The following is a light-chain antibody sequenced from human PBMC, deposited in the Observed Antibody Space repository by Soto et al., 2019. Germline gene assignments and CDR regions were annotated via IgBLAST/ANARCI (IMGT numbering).Light chain of an antibody. V-gene: IGKV3-15*01. Sequence: EIVMTQSPATLSVSPGERATLSCRASQSVTSNLSWYQQKPGQAPRLLMYGVSTRATGIPARFGGSGSATEFTLTISSLQSEDFGVYYCQQYNNWPGTFGQGTKVDIK. CDR2: GVS. CDR1: QSVTSN. J-gene: IGKJ1*01. CDR3: QQYNNWPGT.